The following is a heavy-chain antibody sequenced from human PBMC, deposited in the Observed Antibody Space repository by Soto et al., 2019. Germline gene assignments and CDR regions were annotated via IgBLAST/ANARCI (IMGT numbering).Heavy chain of an antibody. D-gene: IGHD2-15*01. Sequence: QVQLQESGPGLVKPSETLSLTCTVSGGSISNHYWSWIRQPPGKGLEWIGYIHYTGSTNYNASLKSRVTISVDTPKNQFSLKLISVTAADTAVYFCSRGGWSMDDWGQGTTVTVSS. CDR3: SRGGWSMDD. V-gene: IGHV4-59*11. J-gene: IGHJ6*02. CDR1: GGSISNHY. CDR2: IHYTGST.